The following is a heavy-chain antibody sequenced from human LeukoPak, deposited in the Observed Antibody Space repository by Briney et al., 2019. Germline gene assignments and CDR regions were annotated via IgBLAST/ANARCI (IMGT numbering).Heavy chain of an antibody. CDR1: GFTFSDYY. V-gene: IGHV3-11*04. J-gene: IGHJ3*02. CDR2: ISTSGSTI. CDR3: ARDKGDGGGAFDI. Sequence: GSLRLSCAASGFTFSDYYMSGIRQAPGKGLEWVSYISTSGSTIYYADSVKGRFTISRDNSKNTLYLQMNSLRAEDTAVYYCARDKGDGGGAFDIWGQGTMVTVSS. D-gene: IGHD5-24*01.